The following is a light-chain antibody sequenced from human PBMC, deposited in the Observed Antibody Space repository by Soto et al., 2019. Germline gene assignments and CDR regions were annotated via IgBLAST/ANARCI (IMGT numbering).Light chain of an antibody. V-gene: IGKV3-11*01. CDR1: QPASSN. CDR3: HQRHSWPRT. CDR2: DTS. J-gene: IGKJ1*01. Sequence: EIVLTQSPASLSSSPGERATLSCSASQPASSNLAWYQHKPGQAPRLLIYDTSNRAGGIPARFSGSGSGTDFTLTISSLEPEDFAVYYCHQRHSWPRTFGQGTKVDIK.